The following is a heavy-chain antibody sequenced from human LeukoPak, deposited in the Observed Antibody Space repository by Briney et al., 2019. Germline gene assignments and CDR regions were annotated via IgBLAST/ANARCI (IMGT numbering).Heavy chain of an antibody. D-gene: IGHD3-16*02. CDR1: GGSINSYW. CDR2: IYATGMT. J-gene: IGHJ4*02. CDR3: ARAGYTISSYRFDY. Sequence: SETLSLTCSVSGGSINSYWWSWIRQPAGKGLEFIGRIYATGMTNYNPSLKSRVSMSVDTSKNQFSLELRSVTAADTAVYFCARAGYTISSYRFDYWGQGALVTVSS. V-gene: IGHV4-4*07.